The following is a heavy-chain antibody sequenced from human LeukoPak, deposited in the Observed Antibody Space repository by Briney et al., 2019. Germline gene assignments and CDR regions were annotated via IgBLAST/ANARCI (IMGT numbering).Heavy chain of an antibody. CDR2: IIPIFGTA. CDR1: GGTFSSYA. V-gene: IGHV1-69*13. Sequence: SVMVSCKASGGTFSSYAISWVRQAPGQGLEWMGGIIPIFGTANYAQKFQGRVTITADESTSTAYMELSSLRSGDTAVYYCARGVGDYSRYYFDYWGQGTLVTVSS. CDR3: ARGVGDYSRYYFDY. D-gene: IGHD4-17*01. J-gene: IGHJ4*02.